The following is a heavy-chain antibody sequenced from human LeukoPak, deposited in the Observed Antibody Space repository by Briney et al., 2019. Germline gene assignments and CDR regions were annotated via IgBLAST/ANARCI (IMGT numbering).Heavy chain of an antibody. CDR2: IRYDGSNK. Sequence: PGGSLRLSCAASGFTFSSYGMHWVRQAPGKGLEWVAFIRYDGSNKYYADSVKCRFTISRDNSKNTLYLQMNSLRAEDTAVYYCAKALWGIAAPFDYWGQGTLVTVSS. V-gene: IGHV3-30*02. J-gene: IGHJ4*02. CDR3: AKALWGIAAPFDY. D-gene: IGHD6-13*01. CDR1: GFTFSSYG.